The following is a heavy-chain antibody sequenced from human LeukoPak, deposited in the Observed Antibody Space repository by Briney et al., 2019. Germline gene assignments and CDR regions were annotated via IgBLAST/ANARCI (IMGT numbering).Heavy chain of an antibody. CDR3: ARHPELMRFDP. CDR1: GGSISSYY. CDR2: IYSSGST. J-gene: IGHJ5*02. V-gene: IGHV4-4*07. Sequence: SETLSLTCTVSGGSISSYYWSWIRQPAGKGLEWIGRIYSSGSTNYNPSLKSRVTMSVDTSKNHFSLKLNSVTAADTAVYYCARHPELMRFDPWGQGTLVTVSS. D-gene: IGHD3-10*01.